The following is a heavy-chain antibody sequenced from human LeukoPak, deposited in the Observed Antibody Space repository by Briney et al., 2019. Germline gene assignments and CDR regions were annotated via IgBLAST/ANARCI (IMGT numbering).Heavy chain of an antibody. Sequence: ASVKVSCKATGYTFSDYNIHWVRQAPGQGLECMGWINPNSGGTHYAQKFQGRVAMTRDTSITTAYMELSSLISDDTAVYYCARDNPSRPFDYWGQGTLVTVSS. CDR3: ARDNPSRPFDY. CDR2: INPNSGGT. J-gene: IGHJ4*02. CDR1: GYTFSDYN. V-gene: IGHV1-2*02.